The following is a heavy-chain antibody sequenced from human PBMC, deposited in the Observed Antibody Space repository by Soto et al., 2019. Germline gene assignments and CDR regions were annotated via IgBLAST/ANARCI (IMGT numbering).Heavy chain of an antibody. CDR3: ARDSAAAGHNFSINGKIDH. CDR1: GYTLINYY. Sequence: ASVKVSCKASGYTLINYYRHWVRQAPGQGLEWMGIINPSGGSTSHAQKFQGRVTITSNTSTSTVYMELSSLRSGDTAVYYCARDSAAAGHNFSINGKIDHSGLGTLVTVCS. J-gene: IGHJ4*02. V-gene: IGHV1-46*01. CDR2: INPSGGST. D-gene: IGHD1-20*01.